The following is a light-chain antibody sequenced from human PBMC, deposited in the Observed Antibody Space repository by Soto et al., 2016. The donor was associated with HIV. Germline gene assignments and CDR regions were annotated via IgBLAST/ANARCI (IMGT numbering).Light chain of an antibody. CDR2: EDH. CDR3: QSWDGSTYFA. V-gene: IGLV3-1*01. CDR1: KLGDKY. J-gene: IGLJ1*01. Sequence: SYELTQPPSVSVSPGQTASITCSGDKLGDKYTCWYQQKAGQSPVLVIYEDHKRPSGIPERFSGSHSGNTATLTISGTQAMDEADYYCQSWDGSTYFAFGSGTQVTVL.